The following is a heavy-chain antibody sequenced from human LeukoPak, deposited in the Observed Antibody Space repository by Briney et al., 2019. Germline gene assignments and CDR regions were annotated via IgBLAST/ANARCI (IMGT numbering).Heavy chain of an antibody. D-gene: IGHD2-2*01. Sequence: ASVKVSCKASGYTFTSYGISWVRQAAGQGREWMGWISAYNGNTNYAQKFQGRVTMTRDTSISTAYMELSRLRSDDTAVYYCARVRNLYQLLDAFDIWGQGTMVTVSS. CDR3: ARVRNLYQLLDAFDI. J-gene: IGHJ3*02. V-gene: IGHV1-18*01. CDR2: ISAYNGNT. CDR1: GYTFTSYG.